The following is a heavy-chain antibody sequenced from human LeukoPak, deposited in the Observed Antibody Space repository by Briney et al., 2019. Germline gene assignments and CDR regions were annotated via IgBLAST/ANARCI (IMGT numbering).Heavy chain of an antibody. D-gene: IGHD6-25*01. V-gene: IGHV3-53*01. CDR2: IYDSGNT. CDR3: ARGITNIAAGDY. Sequence: GGSLRLSCAASGLTVSDNYMSRVRQAPGKGLEWVSIIYDSGNTYYADSVKGRFTISRDNSKNTLFLQMNSLRAEDTAVYYCARGITNIAAGDYWGQGTLVTVSS. J-gene: IGHJ4*02. CDR1: GLTVSDNY.